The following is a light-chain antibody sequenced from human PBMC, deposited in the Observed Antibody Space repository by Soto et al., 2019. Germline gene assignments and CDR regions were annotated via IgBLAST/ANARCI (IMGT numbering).Light chain of an antibody. J-gene: IGKJ1*01. CDR1: QSISSW. CDR3: QHYNNWPPWT. Sequence: DIQITQSPSTLSAYVEDRVTITCRASQSISSWLAWHQQRPGKAPKLLIYKASMLESGVPSRFSGGGSGTEFTLTISSLQPEDFAIYYCQHYNNWPPWTFGQGSKVDI. V-gene: IGKV1-5*03. CDR2: KAS.